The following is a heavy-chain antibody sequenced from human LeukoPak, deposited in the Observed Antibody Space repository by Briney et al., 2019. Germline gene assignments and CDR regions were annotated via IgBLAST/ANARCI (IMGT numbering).Heavy chain of an antibody. D-gene: IGHD3-22*01. V-gene: IGHV1-18*01. CDR2: ISAYNGNT. J-gene: IGHJ4*02. Sequence: ASVKVSCKASGYTFTSYGISWVRRAPGQGLEWMGWISAYNGNTNYAQKLQGRVTMTTDTSTSTAYMELRSLRSDDTAVYYCARSAEYYYDSSGYPNFDYWGQETLVTVSS. CDR3: ARSAEYYYDSSGYPNFDY. CDR1: GYTFTSYG.